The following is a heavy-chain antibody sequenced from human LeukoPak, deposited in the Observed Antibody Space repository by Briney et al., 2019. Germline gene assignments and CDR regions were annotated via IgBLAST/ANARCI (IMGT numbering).Heavy chain of an antibody. CDR3: ARGFGFGEFNWFDP. CDR2: INPNSGGT. CDR1: GYTFTGYY. D-gene: IGHD3-10*01. V-gene: IGHV1-2*02. J-gene: IGHJ5*02. Sequence: ASVNVSCKASGYTFTGYYMHWVRQAPGQGLEWVGWINPNSGGTNYAQKFQGRVTMTRDTSISTAYMELSRLRSDDTAVYYCARGFGFGEFNWFDPWGQGTLVTISS.